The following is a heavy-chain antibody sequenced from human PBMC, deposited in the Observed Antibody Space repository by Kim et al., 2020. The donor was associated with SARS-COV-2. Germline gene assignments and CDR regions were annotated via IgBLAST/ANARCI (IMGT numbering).Heavy chain of an antibody. J-gene: IGHJ4*02. CDR3: AKERRKYCSGGSCHLEY. Sequence: VQGRFTISREHSKNTLYLQMNNLRAEDTAVYYCAKERRKYCSGGSCHLEYWGQGTLVTVSS. D-gene: IGHD2-15*01. V-gene: IGHV3-33*06.